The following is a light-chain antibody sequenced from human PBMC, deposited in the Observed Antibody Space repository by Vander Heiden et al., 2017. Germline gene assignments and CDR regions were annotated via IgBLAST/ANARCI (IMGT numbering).Light chain of an antibody. CDR2: FNN. V-gene: IGLV1-40*01. Sequence: QSELTQPPSVSGAPGQRVTISCTGSSSNIGAGYHVHWYQQLPGTAPKLLISFNNNRPSGVPDRFSGSKSGTSASVTIAGLQADDESDYYCQSYDSSLSGWVFGGGTKLTVL. CDR1: SSNIGAGYH. J-gene: IGLJ3*02. CDR3: QSYDSSLSGWV.